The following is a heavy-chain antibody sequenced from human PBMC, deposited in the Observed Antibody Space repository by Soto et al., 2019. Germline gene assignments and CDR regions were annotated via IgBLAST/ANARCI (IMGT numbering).Heavy chain of an antibody. CDR3: ARGPLYYFDY. CDR1: GFTFSSYT. J-gene: IGHJ4*02. V-gene: IGHV3-21*02. CDR2: ISSRSTNT. Sequence: EVQLVESGGGLVKPGGSLRLSCEDSGFTFSSYTMNWVRRAPGKGLEWVSSISSRSTNTHYADSVRGRFTISRDNAKRILYLQMNSLRAEDTAVYYGARGPLYYFDYWGQGTLVTVSS.